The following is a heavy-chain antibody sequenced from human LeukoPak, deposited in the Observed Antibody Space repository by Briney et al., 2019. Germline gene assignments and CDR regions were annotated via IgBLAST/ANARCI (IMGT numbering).Heavy chain of an antibody. CDR3: ARWNSAVAAADY. J-gene: IGHJ4*02. CDR1: DGSISNHF. D-gene: IGHD2-15*01. Sequence: PSETLSLTCTVSDGSISNHFWSWIRQPAGKGLEWIGRIFTSGSTNYNPSLRSRVTMSLDTSKNQFSLKLSPVTAADTAVYYCARWNSAVAAADYWGQGTLVTVSS. V-gene: IGHV4-4*07. CDR2: IFTSGST.